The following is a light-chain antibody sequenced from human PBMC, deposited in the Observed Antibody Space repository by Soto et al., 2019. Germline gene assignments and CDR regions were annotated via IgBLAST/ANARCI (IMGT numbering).Light chain of an antibody. CDR2: GAS. V-gene: IGKV3-15*01. CDR3: QQYNNWPPWT. CDR1: QSVTIN. Sequence: ETVMTQSPVTLSVSPGDRATLYCKASQSVTINLAWYHQKPGQGPRLLIYGASTRATGIPARFSGSGSGTEFTLTISSLQSEDFAVYFCQQYNNWPPWTFGQGTKVDIK. J-gene: IGKJ1*01.